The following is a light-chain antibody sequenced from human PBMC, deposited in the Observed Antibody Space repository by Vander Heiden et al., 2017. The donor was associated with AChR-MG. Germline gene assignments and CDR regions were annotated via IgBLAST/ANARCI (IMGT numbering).Light chain of an antibody. V-gene: IGLV8-61*01. CDR3: VLYMGSGIWV. J-gene: IGLJ3*02. Sequence: QTVVTQEPSISASSGGTVTLTSVSISCSASTSYYPSWYQQTPGQAPRTLIYSTNTRSSGVPDRFSGSILGNKAALTITGAQADDESDYYCVLYMGSGIWVFGGGTKLTVL. CDR2: STN. CDR1: SCSASTSYY.